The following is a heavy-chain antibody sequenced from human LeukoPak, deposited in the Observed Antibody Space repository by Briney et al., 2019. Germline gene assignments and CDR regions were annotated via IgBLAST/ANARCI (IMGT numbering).Heavy chain of an antibody. CDR1: GGTFSSYA. Sequence: GASVKVSCKASGGTFSSYAISWVRQAPGQGLEWMGRIIPILGIANYAQKFQERVTITRDMSTSTAYMELSSLRSEDTAVYYCAAARGYCGGDCYSDPFDYWGQGTLVTVSS. V-gene: IGHV1-69*04. CDR3: AAARGYCGGDCYSDPFDY. J-gene: IGHJ4*02. CDR2: IIPILGIA. D-gene: IGHD2-21*02.